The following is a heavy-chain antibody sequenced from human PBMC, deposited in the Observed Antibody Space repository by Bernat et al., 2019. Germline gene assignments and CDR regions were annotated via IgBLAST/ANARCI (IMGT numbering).Heavy chain of an antibody. J-gene: IGHJ2*01. CDR2: IYYSGST. V-gene: IGHV4-39*01. CDR1: GGSISSSSYY. Sequence: QLQLQESGPGLVKPSETLSLTCTVSGGSISSSSYYWGWIRQPPGKGLEWIGSIYYSGSTYYNPSLKSRVTISVDTSKNQFSLKLSSLTAADTAVYYCARRVVVTRSGWYFDLWGRGTLVTVSS. D-gene: IGHD2-21*02. CDR3: ARRVVVTRSGWYFDL.